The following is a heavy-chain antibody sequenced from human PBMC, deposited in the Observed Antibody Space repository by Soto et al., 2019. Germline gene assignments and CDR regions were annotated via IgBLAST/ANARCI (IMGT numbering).Heavy chain of an antibody. Sequence: GGSLRLSCAASGITFSSYWMTWVRQAPGKGLEWVANIKEDGGEKNYIDSVKGRFTISRDNAKNSLYLQMNSLRAEDTAIYYCVQRGGDYWGQGTPVTVSS. J-gene: IGHJ4*02. CDR3: VQRGGDY. D-gene: IGHD1-1*01. CDR1: GITFSSYW. CDR2: IKEDGGEK. V-gene: IGHV3-7*03.